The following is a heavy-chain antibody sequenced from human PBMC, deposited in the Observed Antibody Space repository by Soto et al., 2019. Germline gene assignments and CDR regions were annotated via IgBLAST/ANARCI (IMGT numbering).Heavy chain of an antibody. D-gene: IGHD5-12*01. CDR3: AKDLLVADNDAFDI. Sequence: GGSLRLSCAASGFTFDDYTMHWVRQAPGKGLEWVSLISWDGGSTYYADSVKGRFTISRDNSKNSLYLQMNSLRTEDTALYYCAKDLLVADNDAFDIWGQGTMVTVSS. J-gene: IGHJ3*02. V-gene: IGHV3-43*01. CDR2: ISWDGGST. CDR1: GFTFDDYT.